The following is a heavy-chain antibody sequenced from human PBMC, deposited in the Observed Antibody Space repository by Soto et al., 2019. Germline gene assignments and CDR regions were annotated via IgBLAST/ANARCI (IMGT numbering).Heavy chain of an antibody. V-gene: IGHV3-33*01. CDR2: IWYDGSNE. Sequence: QVQLVESGGGVVQPGRSLRLSCAASGFTFSSYGMHWVRQAPGKGLEWVAGIWYDGSNEYYADSVKGRFTISRDNSKNTRYLQMNSLRAEDTAVYYCARDQNSSGWYLGFDYWGQGTLVTVSS. J-gene: IGHJ4*02. CDR1: GFTFSSYG. D-gene: IGHD6-19*01. CDR3: ARDQNSSGWYLGFDY.